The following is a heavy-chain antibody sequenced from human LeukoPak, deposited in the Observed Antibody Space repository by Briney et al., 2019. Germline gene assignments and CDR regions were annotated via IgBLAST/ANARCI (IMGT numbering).Heavy chain of an antibody. Sequence: HPGGSLRLSCAASGLTFSSNGMHWVRPAPGKGLEWVAFIRYDESNKYYADSVKGRFTISRDNSKNTVYLQMNSLRAEDTAVYCCAISRCRWEILDYWGQGTLVTVSS. V-gene: IGHV3-30*02. CDR2: IRYDESNK. CDR1: GLTFSSNG. CDR3: AISRCRWEILDY. D-gene: IGHD3-10*01. J-gene: IGHJ4*02.